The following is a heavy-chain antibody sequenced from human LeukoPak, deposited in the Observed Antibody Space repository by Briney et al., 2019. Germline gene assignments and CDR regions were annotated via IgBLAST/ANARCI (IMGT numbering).Heavy chain of an antibody. V-gene: IGHV4-59*01. J-gene: IGHJ6*02. CDR1: GGSISSYY. Sequence: SETLSLTCTVSGGSISSYYWSWIRQPPGKGLEWIGYMYNSGITSYNPSLKSRVTISVDTSKSQFSLKLSSVTAADTAVYYCARLRDIDGMDVWGQGTTVTASS. CDR3: ARLRDIDGMDV. CDR2: MYNSGIT. D-gene: IGHD5-12*01.